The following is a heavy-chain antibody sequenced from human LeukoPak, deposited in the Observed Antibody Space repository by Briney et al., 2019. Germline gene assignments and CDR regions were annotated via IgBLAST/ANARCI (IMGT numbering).Heavy chain of an antibody. D-gene: IGHD6-19*01. V-gene: IGHV3-21*01. J-gene: IGHJ4*02. CDR1: GFTFSSYS. CDR3: ARDIIAVADY. Sequence: SGGSLRLSRAASGFTFSSYSMNWVRQAPGKGLEWVSSISSSSSYIYYADSVKGRFTISRDNAKNSLYLQMNSLRAEDTAVYYCARDIIAVADYWGQGTLVTVSS. CDR2: ISSSSSYI.